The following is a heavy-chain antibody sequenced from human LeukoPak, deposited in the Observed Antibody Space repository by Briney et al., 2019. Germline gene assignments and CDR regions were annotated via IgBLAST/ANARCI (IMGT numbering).Heavy chain of an antibody. V-gene: IGHV1-69*05. CDR1: GGTFSSYA. CDR2: IIPIFGTA. Sequence: SVKVSXKASGGTFSSYAISWVRQAPGQGLEWMGRIIPIFGTANYAQKFQGRVTITTDESTSTAYMELSSLRSEDTAVYYCARLDYDFWNGYYDYWGQGTLVTVSS. D-gene: IGHD3-3*01. J-gene: IGHJ4*02. CDR3: ARLDYDFWNGYYDY.